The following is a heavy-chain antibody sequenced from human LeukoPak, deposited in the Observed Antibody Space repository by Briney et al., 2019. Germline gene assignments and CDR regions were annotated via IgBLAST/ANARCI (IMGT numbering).Heavy chain of an antibody. D-gene: IGHD6-19*01. CDR3: TRRAGTDSNGAFDI. Sequence: SETLSLTCAVSGGSISSSTWWTWVRQPPGKGLEWIGEIYHSESTNSNPSLKSRVTISVDKSKNQFSLNLSSVTAADTAVYYCTRRAGTDSNGAFDIWGQGTVVTVSS. V-gene: IGHV4-4*02. CDR2: IYHSEST. CDR1: GGSISSSTW. J-gene: IGHJ3*02.